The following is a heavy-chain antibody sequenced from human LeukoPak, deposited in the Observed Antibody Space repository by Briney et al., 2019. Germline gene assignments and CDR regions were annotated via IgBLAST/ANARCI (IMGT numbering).Heavy chain of an antibody. J-gene: IGHJ4*02. Sequence: GGSLRLSCAASGFTFSSYAMHWVRQAPGKGLEWVAVISYDGSNKYYADSVKGRFTISRDNSKNTLYLQMSSLRAEDTAVYYCARPRRWAGYGSGSYQETDYWGQGTLVTVSS. CDR1: GFTFSSYA. CDR3: ARPRRWAGYGSGSYQETDY. V-gene: IGHV3-30-3*01. CDR2: ISYDGSNK. D-gene: IGHD3-10*01.